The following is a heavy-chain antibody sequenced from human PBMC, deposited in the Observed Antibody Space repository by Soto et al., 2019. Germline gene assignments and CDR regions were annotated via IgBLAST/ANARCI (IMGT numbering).Heavy chain of an antibody. CDR2: IYPGDHET. CDR1: GYTFSNFW. J-gene: IGHJ4*02. V-gene: IGHV5-51*01. CDR3: ARSPRSSPYFDY. D-gene: IGHD6-13*01. Sequence: PGASLKISCQSSGYTFSNFWIGWVRQLPGKGLEWMGIIYPGDHETRYSPSVHGKVTISADRSINTAYLQWNSLEASDTAFYFCARSPRSSPYFDYWGQGALVTVSS.